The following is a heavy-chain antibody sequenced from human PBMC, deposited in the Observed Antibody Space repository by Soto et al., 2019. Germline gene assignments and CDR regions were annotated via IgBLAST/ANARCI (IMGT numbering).Heavy chain of an antibody. CDR3: ARDYYDILTGYAPYMDV. D-gene: IGHD3-9*01. Sequence: GGSLRLSCAASGFTFSNSGMHWVRQAPGKGLEWVTVIWYDGSNKYYADSVRGRFTISRDNSKNTLYLQMNSLRAEDTAVYYCARDYYDILTGYAPYMDVWGKGTTVTVSS. CDR2: IWYDGSNK. V-gene: IGHV3-33*01. CDR1: GFTFSNSG. J-gene: IGHJ6*03.